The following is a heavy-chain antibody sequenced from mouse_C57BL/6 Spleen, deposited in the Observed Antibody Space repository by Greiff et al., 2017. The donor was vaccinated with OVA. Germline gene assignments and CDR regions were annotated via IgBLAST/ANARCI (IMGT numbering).Heavy chain of an antibody. CDR2: IDPSDSET. Sequence: QVQLQQPGAELVRPGSSVKLSCKASGYTFTSYWMHWVKQRPIQGLEWIGNIDPSDSETHYNQKFKDKATLTVDKSSSTAYMQLSSLTSEDSAVYYCARQGESYYYDYWGQGTTLTVSS. CDR1: GYTFTSYW. CDR3: ARQGESYYYDY. V-gene: IGHV1-52*01. D-gene: IGHD1-1*01. J-gene: IGHJ2*01.